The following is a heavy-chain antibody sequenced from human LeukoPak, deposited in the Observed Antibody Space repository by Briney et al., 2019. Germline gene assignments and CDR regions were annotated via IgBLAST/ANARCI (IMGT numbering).Heavy chain of an antibody. V-gene: IGHV3-30-3*01. CDR1: GFTFSSYA. J-gene: IGHJ6*02. CDR3: ARDIVFRYSYGPHYYYYGMDV. D-gene: IGHD5-18*01. Sequence: GRSLRLSCAASGFTFSSYAMHWVRQAPGKGLEWVAVISYDGSNKYYADSVKGRFTISRDNSMNTLYLQMNSLRAEDTAVYYCARDIVFRYSYGPHYYYYGMDVWGQGTTVTVSS. CDR2: ISYDGSNK.